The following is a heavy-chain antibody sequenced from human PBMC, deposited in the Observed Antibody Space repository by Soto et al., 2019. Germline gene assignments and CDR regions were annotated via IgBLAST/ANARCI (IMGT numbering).Heavy chain of an antibody. V-gene: IGHV1-46*01. J-gene: IGHJ4*02. Sequence: ASVKVSCKASGYTFTHYYIHWVRQAPGQGLEWMGIINPNGGITTYAQKFRAGFTMTRDTSTSTVYLELSSLRSEDSAIYYSANSVNSAMAFDYWGQGTRVAVSS. CDR1: GYTFTHYY. CDR3: ANSVNSAMAFDY. D-gene: IGHD5-18*01. CDR2: INPNGGIT.